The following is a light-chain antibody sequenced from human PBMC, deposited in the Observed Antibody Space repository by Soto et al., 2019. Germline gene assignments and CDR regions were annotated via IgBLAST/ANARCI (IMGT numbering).Light chain of an antibody. CDR1: KLGDKY. CDR3: QVWDSSSDRVV. V-gene: IGLV3-1*01. Sequence: SYELTQPPSVSVSPGQTASITCSGDKLGDKYACWYQQKPGQSPVVVIYQHSKRPSGIPERFSGSTSGNTATLTISRVEAGDEADYYCQVWDSSSDRVVFGGGTKVTVL. J-gene: IGLJ2*01. CDR2: QHS.